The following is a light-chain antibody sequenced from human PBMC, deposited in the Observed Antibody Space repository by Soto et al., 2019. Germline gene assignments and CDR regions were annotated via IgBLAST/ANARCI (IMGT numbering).Light chain of an antibody. CDR1: SSNIGAGYD. Sequence: QSVLTQPPSVSGAPGQRVTISCTGSSSNIGAGYDVHWYQQLPGTAPKLLIYGNSNRPSGVPDRFSGSKSGTSASLAITGLPADYYADYYCPPSDSRLRGYVFGPGTKLTLL. CDR2: GNS. CDR3: PPSDSRLRGYV. V-gene: IGLV1-40*01. J-gene: IGLJ1*01.